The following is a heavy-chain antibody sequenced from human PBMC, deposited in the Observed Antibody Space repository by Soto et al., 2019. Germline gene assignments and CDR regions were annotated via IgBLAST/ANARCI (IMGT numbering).Heavy chain of an antibody. CDR1: GGSFSGYY. J-gene: IGHJ5*02. CDR3: ARGLWFGRGWFDP. V-gene: IGHV4-34*01. CDR2: INHSGST. Sequence: SETLSLTCAVYGGSFSGYYWSWIRQPPGKGLEWIGEINHSGSTNYNPSLKSRVTISVDTSKNQFSLKLSSVTAADTAVYYCARGLWFGRGWFDPWGQGTLVSVS. D-gene: IGHD3-10*01.